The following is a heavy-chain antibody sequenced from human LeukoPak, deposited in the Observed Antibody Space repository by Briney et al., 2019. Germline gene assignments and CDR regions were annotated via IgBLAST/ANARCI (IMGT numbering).Heavy chain of an antibody. CDR2: VYYSGGT. J-gene: IGHJ3*02. CDR1: GGSISSYY. Sequence: SETLSLTCTVSGGSISSYYWSWIRQPPGKGLEWIGYVYYSGGTNYNPSLKSRVTISEDTSKNHFSLKLTSVTAADTAVYYCASGTTVTTRNDAFDIWGQGTMVIVSS. D-gene: IGHD4-11*01. CDR3: ASGTTVTTRNDAFDI. V-gene: IGHV4-59*01.